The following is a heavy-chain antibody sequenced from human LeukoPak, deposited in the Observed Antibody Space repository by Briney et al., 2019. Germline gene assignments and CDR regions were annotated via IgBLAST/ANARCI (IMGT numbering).Heavy chain of an antibody. CDR1: GFTFSDYY. V-gene: IGHV3-11*04. CDR3: AKYLSTVHFDY. CDR2: ISSSGSTI. D-gene: IGHD2-2*02. Sequence: GGSLRLSCAASGFTFSDYYMSWIRQALGKGLEWVSYISSSGSTIYYADSVKGRFTISRDNSKNTLYLQMNSLRAEDTAVYYCAKYLSTVHFDYWGQGTLVTVSS. J-gene: IGHJ4*02.